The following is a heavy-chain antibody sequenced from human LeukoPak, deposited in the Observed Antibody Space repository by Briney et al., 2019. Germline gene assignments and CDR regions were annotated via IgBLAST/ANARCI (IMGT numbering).Heavy chain of an antibody. CDR1: GGSISSRDYY. CDR2: VFNSGDT. V-gene: IGHV4-31*03. Sequence: PSETLSLTCTASGGSISSRDYYWSWLRQHPGKGLEWIGYVFNSGDTLYNPSLKSRVAILVDTSKNNFSLNLSSTTAAETAVYYCARGRSGYELSSWLLADPSGYFMDVWGKGTTVTVSS. CDR3: ARGRSGYELSSWLLADPSGYFMDV. J-gene: IGHJ6*03. D-gene: IGHD5-12*01.